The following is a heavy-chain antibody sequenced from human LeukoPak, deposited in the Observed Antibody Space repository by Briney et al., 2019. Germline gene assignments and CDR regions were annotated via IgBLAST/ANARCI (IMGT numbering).Heavy chain of an antibody. Sequence: ASVKVSCKASGGTFSSYAISWVRQAPGQGLEWMGRIIPILGIANYAQKFQGRVTMTTDTSTSTAYMELRSLRSDDTAVYYCARDRDSGWYTRKDAFDIWGQGTMVTVSS. V-gene: IGHV1-69*04. J-gene: IGHJ3*02. CDR2: IIPILGIA. CDR3: ARDRDSGWYTRKDAFDI. CDR1: GGTFSSYA. D-gene: IGHD6-19*01.